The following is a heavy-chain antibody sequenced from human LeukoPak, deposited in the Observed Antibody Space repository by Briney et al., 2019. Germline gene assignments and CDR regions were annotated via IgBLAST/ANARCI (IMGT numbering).Heavy chain of an antibody. CDR3: ANLRVIDDSSGYYVAFDI. CDR1: GDTFTTYA. Sequence: SVKVSCKASGDTFTTYAIIWVRQATGQGLEWMGGIIPMFDTPNYAQRLQGRVTIIADESTSTASMELSSLRSEDTAVYYCANLRVIDDSSGYYVAFDIWGQGTMVTVSS. CDR2: IIPMFDTP. D-gene: IGHD3-22*01. V-gene: IGHV1-69*13. J-gene: IGHJ3*02.